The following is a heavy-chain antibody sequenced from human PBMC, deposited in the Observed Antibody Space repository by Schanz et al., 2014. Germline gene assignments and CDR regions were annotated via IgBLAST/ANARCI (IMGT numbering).Heavy chain of an antibody. D-gene: IGHD6-13*01. CDR1: GFTFTNYA. J-gene: IGHJ4*02. CDR3: AKSQGSSFDS. CDR2: FNDGGVNK. Sequence: EVQVVESGGGLVQPGGSLRLSCAASGFTFTNYAMSWVRQAPGKGLEWVSSFNDGGVNKYYADSVKGRFTISSDNSKSTLYLQMSSLRAEDTAVYYCAKSQGSSFDSWGQGTLVTVSS. V-gene: IGHV3-23*04.